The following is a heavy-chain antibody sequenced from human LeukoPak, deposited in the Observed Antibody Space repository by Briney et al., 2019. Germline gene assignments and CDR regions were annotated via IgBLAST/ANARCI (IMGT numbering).Heavy chain of an antibody. V-gene: IGHV4-34*01. D-gene: IGHD3-22*01. Sequence: SETLSLTCVVYGESFSGYYWTWIRQPPGKGLEWIGEIIDTGSTKYNSSLKSRVTISVDTSKNQFSLKLSSVTAADTAVYYCARGRLSYYYDSSGYCDYWGQGTLVTVSS. CDR1: GESFSGYY. J-gene: IGHJ4*02. CDR2: IIDTGST. CDR3: ARGRLSYYYDSSGYCDY.